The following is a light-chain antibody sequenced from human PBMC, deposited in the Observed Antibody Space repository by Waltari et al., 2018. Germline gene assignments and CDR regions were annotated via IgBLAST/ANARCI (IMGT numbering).Light chain of an antibody. CDR2: DAS. CDR1: ESVSSN. CDR3: QQRSAWPTT. J-gene: IGKJ5*01. Sequence: EIVVTQSPATLSLSPGEGATLSCRTSESVSSNLAWFQQKDGQPPRLVIFDASSRAADTPSRFSGGGSGTDYTLTISSLEPEDFATYYCQQRSAWPTTFGQGTRLYI. V-gene: IGKV3-11*01.